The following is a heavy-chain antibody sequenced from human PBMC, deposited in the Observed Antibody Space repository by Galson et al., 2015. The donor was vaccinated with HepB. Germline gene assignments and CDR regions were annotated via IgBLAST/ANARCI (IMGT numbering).Heavy chain of an antibody. D-gene: IGHD2-8*01. CDR2: IYPGDSDT. J-gene: IGHJ4*02. V-gene: IGHV5-51*01. Sequence: SGAEVKKSGESLKISCKGSGYSFNSYWIGWVRQMPGKGLEWMGVIYPGDSDTRYSPSFQGQVTISADKSINTAYLQWSSLQASDTAMYYCARQGGGCTNGVCYRRVDYWGQGTLVTVSS. CDR3: ARQGGGCTNGVCYRRVDY. CDR1: GYSFNSYW.